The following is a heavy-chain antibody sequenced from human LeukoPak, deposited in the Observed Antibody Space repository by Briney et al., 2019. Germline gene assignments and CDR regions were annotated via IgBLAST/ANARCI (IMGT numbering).Heavy chain of an antibody. CDR1: GGSFSGYY. V-gene: IGHV4-34*01. CDR3: ARGTQTYYDKAPVDY. D-gene: IGHD3-22*01. CDR2: INHSGST. Sequence: SETLSLTCAVYGGSFSGYYWSWIRQPPGKGPEWIGEINHSGSTNYNPSLKSRVTISVDTSKSQFSLKLSSVTAADTAVYYCARGTQTYYDKAPVDYWGQGTLVTVSS. J-gene: IGHJ4*02.